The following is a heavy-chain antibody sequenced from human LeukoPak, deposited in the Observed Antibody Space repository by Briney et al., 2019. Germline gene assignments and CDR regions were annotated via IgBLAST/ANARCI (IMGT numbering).Heavy chain of an antibody. CDR2: VYYNGST. Sequence: SETLSLTCSVSGASITSYYWSWIRQPPGKGLEWIGHVYYNGSTSYNPSLQSRVSMSLDTSKNQFSLRLDSVTAADTAVYYCARHGIAGATTYYGMDVWGQGTTVTVSS. V-gene: IGHV4-59*08. D-gene: IGHD1-26*01. CDR3: ARHGIAGATTYYGMDV. J-gene: IGHJ6*02. CDR1: GASITSYY.